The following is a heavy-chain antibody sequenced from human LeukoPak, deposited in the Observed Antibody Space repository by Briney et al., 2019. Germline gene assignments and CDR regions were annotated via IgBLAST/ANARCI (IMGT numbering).Heavy chain of an antibody. Sequence: GGSLRLSCAASGFTFSSYWMNWVRQAPGKGLEWVAYIAGSDSTIYYADSVRGRFTISRDNAKKSLYLQMSSLRAEDTALYYCTTLGYHLDSWGQGTLVTVSS. CDR1: GFTFSSYW. CDR2: IAGSDSTI. J-gene: IGHJ4*02. V-gene: IGHV3-48*01. CDR3: TTLGYHLDS. D-gene: IGHD3-16*02.